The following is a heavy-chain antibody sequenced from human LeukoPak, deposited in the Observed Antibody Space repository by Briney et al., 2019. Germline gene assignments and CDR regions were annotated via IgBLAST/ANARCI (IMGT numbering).Heavy chain of an antibody. CDR2: ISSSSSSI. CDR1: GFTFSTFS. D-gene: IGHD5-18*01. V-gene: IGHV3-21*01. CDR3: AREGYIYGFDV. J-gene: IGHJ4*02. Sequence: GGSLRLSCAASGFTFSTFSMNWVRQAPGKGLEWVSSISSSSSSIYYADSVKGRFTISRDNSKNSVFLQMNSLRAEDTAVYYCAREGYIYGFDVWGPGNLLTVSS.